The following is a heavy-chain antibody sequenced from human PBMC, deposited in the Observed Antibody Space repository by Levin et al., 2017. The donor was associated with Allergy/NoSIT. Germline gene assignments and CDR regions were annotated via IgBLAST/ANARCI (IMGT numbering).Heavy chain of an antibody. CDR3: ARDRGSNWNDPI. V-gene: IGHV1-2*02. CDR1: GYTFTGYY. D-gene: IGHD1-1*01. J-gene: IGHJ3*02. Sequence: GESLKISCKASGYTFTGYYMHWVRQAPGQGLEWMGWINPNSGGTNYAQKFQGRVTMTRDTSISTAYMELSRLRSDDTAVYYCARDRGSNWNDPIWGQGTMVTVSS. CDR2: INPNSGGT.